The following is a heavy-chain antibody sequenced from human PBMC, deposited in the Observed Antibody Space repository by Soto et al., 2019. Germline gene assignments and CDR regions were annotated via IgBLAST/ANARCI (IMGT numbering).Heavy chain of an antibody. V-gene: IGHV3-33*01. J-gene: IGHJ6*02. CDR1: GFTFSSYG. CDR3: ASKVPAAPGGGYYYGMDV. Sequence: GGSLRLSCAASGFTFSSYGMHWVRQAPGKGLEWVAVIWYDGSNKYYADSVKGRFTISRDNSKNTLYLQMNSLRAEDTAVYYCASKVPAAPGGGYYYGMDVWGQGTTVTVSS. D-gene: IGHD2-2*01. CDR2: IWYDGSNK.